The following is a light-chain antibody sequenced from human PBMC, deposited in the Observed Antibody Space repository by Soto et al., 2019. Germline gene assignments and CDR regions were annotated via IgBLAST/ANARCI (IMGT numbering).Light chain of an antibody. V-gene: IGKV1-33*01. CDR3: QKYNIAPWA. J-gene: IGKJ1*01. CDR2: DAS. CDR1: QDISNY. Sequence: DIQMTQSPSSLSASVGDRVTINCQESQDISNYLNWYQQKPGKAPKLLIYDASNLETGVPSRFSGSGSGTDFTFTISSLQPEDIATYYCQKYNIAPWAFGQGTKVEI.